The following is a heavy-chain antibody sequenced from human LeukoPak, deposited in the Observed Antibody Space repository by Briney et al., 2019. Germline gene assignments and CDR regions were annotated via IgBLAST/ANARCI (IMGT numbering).Heavy chain of an antibody. V-gene: IGHV3-21*01. CDR3: ARDPWNYYDSSGT. CDR1: GFTFSSYS. Sequence: GGSLRLSCAASGFTFSSYSMNWVRQAPGKGLEWVSSISSSSSYIYYADSVKGRFTISRDNAKNSLYLQMNSLRAEDTAVYYCARDPWNYYDSSGTWGQGTLVTVSS. CDR2: ISSSSSYI. J-gene: IGHJ4*02. D-gene: IGHD3-22*01.